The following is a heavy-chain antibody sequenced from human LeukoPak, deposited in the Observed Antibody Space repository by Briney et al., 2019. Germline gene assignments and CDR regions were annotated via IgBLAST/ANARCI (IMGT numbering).Heavy chain of an antibody. V-gene: IGHV3-48*03. Sequence: GGSLRLSCAVSGFIFSSYEMNWVRQAPGKGLEWVSYISSSGSIMYYADSVKGRFTTSRDNAKNSLYLQMNSLRAQDTAVYYWTKDRMPTIPPFSCRGGGT. CDR2: ISSSGSIM. J-gene: IGHJ4*02. CDR1: GFIFSSYE. CDR3: TKDRMPTIPPFSC. D-gene: IGHD5-24*01.